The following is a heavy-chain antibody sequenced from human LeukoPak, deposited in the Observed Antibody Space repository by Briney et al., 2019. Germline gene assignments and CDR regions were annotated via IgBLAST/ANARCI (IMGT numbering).Heavy chain of an antibody. J-gene: IGHJ4*02. D-gene: IGHD7-27*01. CDR2: ISSSSSYI. CDR3: ARDDNWGFDY. V-gene: IGHV3-21*01. Sequence: GSLRLSCAASGFTFSNAWMSWVRQAPGKGLEWVSSISSSSSYIYYADSVKGRFTISRDNAKNSLYLQMNSLRAEDTAFYYCARDDNWGFDYWGQGALVTVSS. CDR1: GFTFSNAW.